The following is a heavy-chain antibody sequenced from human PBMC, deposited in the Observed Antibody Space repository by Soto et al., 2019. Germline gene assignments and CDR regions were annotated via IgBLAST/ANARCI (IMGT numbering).Heavy chain of an antibody. J-gene: IGHJ4*02. CDR2: IYHTGST. D-gene: IGHD1-26*01. Sequence: QVQLQESGPGLVKPSGTLSLTCGVFGGSISNSNWWTWVRQPPGKGLEWIGEIYHTGSTNYNSSLMSRVTISLDQPNHQFSLRLTSVTAADTAVYFCAHRPIVGAAIWGQGTLVTVSS. V-gene: IGHV4-4*02. CDR3: AHRPIVGAAI. CDR1: GGSISNSNW.